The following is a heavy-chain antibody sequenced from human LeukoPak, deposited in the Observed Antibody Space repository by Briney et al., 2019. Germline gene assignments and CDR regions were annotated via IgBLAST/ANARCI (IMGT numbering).Heavy chain of an antibody. CDR1: GFPLSSHS. J-gene: IGHJ3*02. CDR2: ISSSSSYI. Sequence: GGSLRLSCAVSGFPLSSHSMNWVRQAPGKGLGWVSSISSSSSYIYYADSVKGRFTISRDNAKNSLYLQRNSLRAEDTAVYYCARDRMTMADAFDIWGQGTMVTVSS. D-gene: IGHD4/OR15-4a*01. V-gene: IGHV3-21*01. CDR3: ARDRMTMADAFDI.